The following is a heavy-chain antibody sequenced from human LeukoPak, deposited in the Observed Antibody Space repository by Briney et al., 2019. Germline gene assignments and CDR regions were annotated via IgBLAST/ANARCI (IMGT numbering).Heavy chain of an antibody. V-gene: IGHV3-23*01. CDR3: AKVGVQEDTAMDFDY. CDR2: ISGSGGST. J-gene: IGHJ4*02. D-gene: IGHD5-18*01. CDR1: GFTFSSYA. Sequence: PGGSLRLSCAVSGFTFSSYAVSWVRQAPGKGLEWVSAISGSGGSTYYADSVKGRFTISRDNSKNTLYLQMNSLRAEDTAVYYCAKVGVQEDTAMDFDYWGQGTLVTVSS.